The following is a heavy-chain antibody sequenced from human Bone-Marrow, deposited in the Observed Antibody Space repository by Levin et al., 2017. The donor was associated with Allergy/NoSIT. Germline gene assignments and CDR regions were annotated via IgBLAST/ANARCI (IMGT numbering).Heavy chain of an antibody. CDR3: ARSLVYVISFDH. V-gene: IGHV4-30-4*01. CDR2: IYYSGTT. J-gene: IGHJ4*02. Sequence: SQTLSLTCTVSGGSISDGDYYWSWIRQPPGKGLEWIGYIYYSGTTSYNPSLNSRLSMSVDTSKNEFSLKVTSVTAADTAMYYCARSLVYVISFDHWGQGSLVTVSS. CDR1: GGSISDGDYY. D-gene: IGHD2-8*01.